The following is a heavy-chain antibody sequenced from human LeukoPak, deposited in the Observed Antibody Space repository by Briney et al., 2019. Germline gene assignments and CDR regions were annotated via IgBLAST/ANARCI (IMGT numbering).Heavy chain of an antibody. CDR2: ISGSGGER. J-gene: IGHJ4*02. Sequence: GGSLRLSCAASGFTFSNYGMSWVRQAPGKGLQWVSGISGSGGERYYTESVKGRFTISRDNSKNSLYLQMNSLRAEDTAVYYCARVDFWSGYYTVDYWGQGTLVTVSS. V-gene: IGHV3-23*01. CDR1: GFTFSNYG. CDR3: ARVDFWSGYYTVDY. D-gene: IGHD3-3*01.